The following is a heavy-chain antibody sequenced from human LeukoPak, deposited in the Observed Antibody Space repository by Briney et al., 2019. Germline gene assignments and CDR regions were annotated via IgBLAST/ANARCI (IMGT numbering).Heavy chain of an antibody. Sequence: GGSLRLSCAASGFTFSSCAMSWVRQAPGKGLEWVSTIIDSGNSIYYADSAEGRFTISRDNSKKTLYLQMNSLRAGDTAVYYCAKDPIFSGSYGVFDYWGLGTLVTVSS. V-gene: IGHV3-23*01. CDR1: GFTFSSCA. J-gene: IGHJ4*02. CDR2: IIDSGNSI. CDR3: AKDPIFSGSYGVFDY. D-gene: IGHD1-26*01.